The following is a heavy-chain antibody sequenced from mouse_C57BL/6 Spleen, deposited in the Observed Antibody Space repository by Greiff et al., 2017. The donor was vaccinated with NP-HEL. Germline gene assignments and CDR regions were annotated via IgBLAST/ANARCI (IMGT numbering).Heavy chain of an antibody. D-gene: IGHD1-1*01. CDR3: TTGVYYGSLDS. J-gene: IGHJ2*01. CDR1: GFNIKDYY. CDR2: IDPEDGDT. V-gene: IGHV14-1*01. Sequence: VQLQQSGAELVRPGASVKLSCTASGFNIKDYYMHWVKQRPEQGLEWIGRIDPEDGDTEYAPKFQGKATMTADPSSNTAYLQLSSLTSEDTAVYYCTTGVYYGSLDSWGQGTTLTVSS.